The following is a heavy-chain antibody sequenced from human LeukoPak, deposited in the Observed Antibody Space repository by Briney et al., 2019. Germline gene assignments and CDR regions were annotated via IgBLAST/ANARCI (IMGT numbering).Heavy chain of an antibody. Sequence: GGSLRLSCAASGFTFSSYAMSWVRLAPGKGLEWVSAISGSGGSTYYADSVKGRFTISRDNSKNTLYLQMNSLRAEDTAVYYCAKTHTAGYYDFWSGYYPFDYWGQGTLVTVSS. J-gene: IGHJ4*02. CDR2: ISGSGGST. V-gene: IGHV3-23*01. CDR3: AKTHTAGYYDFWSGYYPFDY. D-gene: IGHD3-3*01. CDR1: GFTFSSYA.